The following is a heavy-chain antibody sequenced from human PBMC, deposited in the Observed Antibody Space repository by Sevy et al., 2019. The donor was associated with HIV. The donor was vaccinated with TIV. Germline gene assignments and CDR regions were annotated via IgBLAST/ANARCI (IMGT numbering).Heavy chain of an antibody. D-gene: IGHD5-12*01. V-gene: IGHV4-38-2*01. CDR3: ARKRGYSGYAYYYYYMDV. J-gene: IGHJ6*03. CDR1: GYSISSGYY. CDR2: IYHSGST. Sequence: SETLSLTCAVSGYSISSGYYWGWIRQPPGKGLEWIGSIYHSGSTYYNPSLKSRVTISVDTSKNRFSLKLSSVTAADTAVYYCARKRGYSGYAYYYYYMDVWGKGTTVTVSS.